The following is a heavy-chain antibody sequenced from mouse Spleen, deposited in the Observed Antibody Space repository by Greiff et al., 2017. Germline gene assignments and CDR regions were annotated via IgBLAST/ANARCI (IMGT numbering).Heavy chain of an antibody. V-gene: IGHV3-6*01. CDR3: AREGTGLFDY. Sequence: EVQLVESGPGLVKPSQSLSLTCSVTGYSITSGYYWNWIRQFPGNKLEWMGYISYDGSNNYNPSLKNRISITRDTSKNQFFLKLNSVTTEDTATYYCAREGTGLFDYWGQGTTLTVSS. CDR1: GYSITSGYY. J-gene: IGHJ2*01. D-gene: IGHD2-2*01. CDR2: ISYDGSN.